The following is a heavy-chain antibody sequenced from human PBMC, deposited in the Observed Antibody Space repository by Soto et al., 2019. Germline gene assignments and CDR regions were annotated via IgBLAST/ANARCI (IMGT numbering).Heavy chain of an antibody. V-gene: IGHV3-23*01. CDR3: ANGTMIEVNYKYNDLDI. CDR2: IGGNSGFIT. CDR1: GVAFCEDA. J-gene: IGHJ6*02. Sequence: SGVAFCEDAMSSLHQAPWKGLEWVSTIGGNSGFITYYADPVKGRFPISREDATYTLYLQLDNLRADDTANYFCANGTMIEVNYKYNDLDIWGQGTMVTVSS. D-gene: IGHD1-26*01.